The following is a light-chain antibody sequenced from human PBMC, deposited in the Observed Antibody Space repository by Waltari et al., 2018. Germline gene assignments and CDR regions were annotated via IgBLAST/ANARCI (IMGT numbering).Light chain of an antibody. V-gene: IGKV3-20*01. Sequence: EIMLTQSPGTLSLSPGERATLSCRASQSISRFLAWYQQKPGQAPRLLIYDASSRATGIPDRFSGSGSGTDFSLTISRLEPEDIAVYYCQKYGSLPATFGQGTTVEIK. CDR2: DAS. CDR1: QSISRF. J-gene: IGKJ1*01. CDR3: QKYGSLPAT.